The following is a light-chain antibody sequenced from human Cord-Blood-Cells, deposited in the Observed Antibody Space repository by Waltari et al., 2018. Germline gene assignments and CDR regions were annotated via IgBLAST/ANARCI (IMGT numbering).Light chain of an antibody. CDR1: SSDVGGYNH. CDR2: DVS. V-gene: IGLV2-11*01. J-gene: IGLJ3*02. CDR3: CSYAGSEV. Sequence: QSALTQPRSVSGSPGQSVTIPCTGTSSDVGGYNHVSWYQQHPGKATKLLMNDVSKRPSGVPDRFSGSKSGHTASLTISGLQAEDEADYYCCSYAGSEVFGGGTKLTVL.